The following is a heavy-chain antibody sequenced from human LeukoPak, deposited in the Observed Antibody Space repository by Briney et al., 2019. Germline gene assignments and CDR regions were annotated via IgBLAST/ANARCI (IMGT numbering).Heavy chain of an antibody. J-gene: IGHJ4*02. D-gene: IGHD3-10*01. CDR2: ISSDGSDI. CDR1: GLTLRRYY. Sequence: GGSLRLSCAASGLTLRRYYMNWVRQAPGKGLEWVSSISSDGSDIYYVDSVKGRFTISRDNAKKSLYLQMNSLRAEDTALYYCARGDRSTMATLDYWGQGTLVTVSS. CDR3: ARGDRSTMATLDY. V-gene: IGHV3-21*01.